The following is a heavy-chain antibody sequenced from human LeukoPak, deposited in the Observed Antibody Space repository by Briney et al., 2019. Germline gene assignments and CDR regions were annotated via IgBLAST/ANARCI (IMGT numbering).Heavy chain of an antibody. D-gene: IGHD3-3*01. V-gene: IGHV4-34*01. J-gene: IGHJ3*02. CDR3: ARSGRLSGLEWLLYGHDAFDI. CDR2: INHSGST. CDR1: GGSFSGYY. Sequence: SETLSLTYAVYGGSFSGYYWSWIRQPPGKGLEWIGEINHSGSTNYNPSLKRRVTISVDTSKNQFSLKLSSVTAADTAVYYCARSGRLSGLEWLLYGHDAFDIWGQGTMVTVSS.